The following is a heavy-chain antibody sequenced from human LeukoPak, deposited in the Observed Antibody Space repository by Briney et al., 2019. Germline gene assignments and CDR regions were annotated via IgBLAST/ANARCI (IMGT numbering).Heavy chain of an antibody. V-gene: IGHV4-59*01. D-gene: IGHD6-19*01. Sequence: SETLSLTCSVSAGSMRRYYWSWIRQAPGKGLEWIGYVFHTGSTEYNPSLKSRVTMSVDTSKLQFSLRLTSVTAADTAVYYCAREGGEPWLAFDNWGXGAPVTVSS. CDR3: AREGGEPWLAFDN. CDR2: VFHTGST. J-gene: IGHJ4*01. CDR1: AGSMRRYY.